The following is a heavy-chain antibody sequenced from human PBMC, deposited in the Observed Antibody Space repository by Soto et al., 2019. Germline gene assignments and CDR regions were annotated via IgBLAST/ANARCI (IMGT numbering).Heavy chain of an antibody. J-gene: IGHJ5*02. V-gene: IGHV4-31*03. CDR3: ARSIDR. CDR1: GGSISSGGYY. Sequence: QVQLQESGPGLVKPSQTLSLTCTVSGGSISSGGYYWSWIRQHPGKGLEWIGYIYYRGSTYYNPSLKCRVTIAVNTSKNQFSLKLSSVTAAHTGLYNCARSIDRLGQGSLVTVSS. CDR2: IYYRGST.